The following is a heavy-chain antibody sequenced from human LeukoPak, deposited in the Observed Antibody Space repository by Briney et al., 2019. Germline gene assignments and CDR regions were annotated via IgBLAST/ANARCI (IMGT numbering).Heavy chain of an antibody. J-gene: IGHJ4*02. Sequence: SETLSLTCTVSGGSISSNTYYWGWIRQPPGKGLEWIGSIYYSGSTYYNPSLKSRVTISVDKSKNQFSLKLSSVTAADTAVYYCARGDSSGYYSLDYWGQGTLVTVSS. CDR1: GGSISSNTYY. CDR3: ARGDSSGYYSLDY. D-gene: IGHD3-22*01. CDR2: IYYSGST. V-gene: IGHV4-39*07.